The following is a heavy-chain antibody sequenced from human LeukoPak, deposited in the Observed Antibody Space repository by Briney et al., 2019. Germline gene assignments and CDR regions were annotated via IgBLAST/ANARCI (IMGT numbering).Heavy chain of an antibody. V-gene: IGHV3-15*07. CDR1: GFTFSNAW. J-gene: IGHJ4*02. CDR2: IKSKTDGGTT. D-gene: IGHD3-3*01. Sequence: PGGSLRLSFAASGFTFSNAWMNWVRPAPGKGLEWVGRIKSKTDGGTTDYAAPVKGRCTISRDDSKNTLYLQMNSLKAEDTAVYYCTTDRFLEWLIDYWGQGTLVTVSS. CDR3: TTDRFLEWLIDY.